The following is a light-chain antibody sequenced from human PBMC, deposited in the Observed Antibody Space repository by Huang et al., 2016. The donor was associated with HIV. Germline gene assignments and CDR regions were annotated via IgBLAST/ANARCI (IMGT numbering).Light chain of an antibody. CDR1: QTLADNY. V-gene: IGKV3-20*01. CDR3: QQYASSTFT. Sequence: EIVLTQSPATLSLSPGQKATLSCRASQTLADNYLAWYQQKPGQAPRLLVYGASNRVNDVPARFSGSGSGTDFTLSISRLEPEDFALYFCQQYASSTFTFGRGTNLEI. J-gene: IGKJ2*01. CDR2: GAS.